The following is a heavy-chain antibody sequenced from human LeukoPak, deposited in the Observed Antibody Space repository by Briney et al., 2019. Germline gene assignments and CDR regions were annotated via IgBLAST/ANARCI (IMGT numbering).Heavy chain of an antibody. CDR1: GDSITGYY. V-gene: IGHV4-39*07. J-gene: IGHJ6*03. Sequence: PSETLSLTCSVSGDSITGYYWGWIRQPPGKGLEWIGNIYYTGNTYYNSSLKSRVTISLDTSKNQFSLKLSSVTAADTAVYYCARGWTYYYYYMDVWGKGTTVTVSS. CDR3: ARGWTYYYYYMDV. CDR2: IYYTGNT. D-gene: IGHD3/OR15-3a*01.